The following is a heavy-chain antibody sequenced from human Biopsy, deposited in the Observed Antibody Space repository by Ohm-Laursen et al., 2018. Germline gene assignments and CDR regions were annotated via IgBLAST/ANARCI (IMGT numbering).Heavy chain of an antibody. V-gene: IGHV1-8*01. CDR3: ARADPPLFYYGSGSSNWFDP. CDR1: GYTFTSYE. J-gene: IGHJ5*02. D-gene: IGHD3-10*01. Sequence: SVKVSCKPSGYTFTSYEINWVRQATGQGLEWMGWMNPDSGNTGYAQNFQGRVTMTRNTSISTAYMELSSLRSEDTAVYFCARADPPLFYYGSGSSNWFDPWGQGTLVIVSS. CDR2: MNPDSGNT.